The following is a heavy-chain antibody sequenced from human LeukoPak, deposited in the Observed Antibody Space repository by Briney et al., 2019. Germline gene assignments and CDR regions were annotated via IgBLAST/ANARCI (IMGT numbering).Heavy chain of an antibody. CDR2: INPGTGTT. J-gene: IGHJ2*01. D-gene: IGHD3-3*01. CDR3: ARAGSGFSPYWYSDL. CDR1: GCVFTCYY. Sequence: GGSVKVSCKASGCVFTCYYMHWVGQAAGQGREGRGGINPGTGTTKYSHTFQGRVTMTSATSNTTAYVELNRLTSDDTAVYCCARAGSGFSPYWYSDLWGRGTLVTVSS. V-gene: IGHV1-2*02.